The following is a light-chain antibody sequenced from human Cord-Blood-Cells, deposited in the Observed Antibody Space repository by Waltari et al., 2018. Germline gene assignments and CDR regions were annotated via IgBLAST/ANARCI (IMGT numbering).Light chain of an antibody. Sequence: DIQINQSPSSRSASVGDRVTITCRASQGISNYLAWYQQKPGKVPKLLIYAASTLQSGVPSRFSGSGSGTYFTLTISSLQPEDVATYYCQKYNSAPWTFGQGTKVEIK. CDR2: AAS. CDR1: QGISNY. J-gene: IGKJ1*01. CDR3: QKYNSAPWT. V-gene: IGKV1-27*01.